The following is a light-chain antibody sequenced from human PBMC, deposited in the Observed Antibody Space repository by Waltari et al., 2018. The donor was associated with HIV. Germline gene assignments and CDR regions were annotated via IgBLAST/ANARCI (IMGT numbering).Light chain of an antibody. V-gene: IGLV3-21*02. CDR3: QVCHSNSDHVV. CDR2: DDS. J-gene: IGLJ2*01. CDR1: NIGSQS. Sequence: SYVLTQPPSVSVAPGQTVRITCEGNNIGSQSVHWYQQRPGQAPALVVHDDSDRPSGIPERFSGSNSGNTATLTISRVEAGDEADYYCQVCHSNSDHVVFGGGTKLTVL.